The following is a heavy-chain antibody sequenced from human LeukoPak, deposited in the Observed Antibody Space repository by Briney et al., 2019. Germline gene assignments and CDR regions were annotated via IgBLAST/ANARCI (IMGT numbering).Heavy chain of an antibody. CDR2: ISGSGGST. V-gene: IGHV3-23*01. D-gene: IGHD2-2*01. CDR3: AKDRTYCSSSSCYGTYYLDY. CDR1: GFTFSSYA. J-gene: IGHJ4*02. Sequence: PGGSLRLSCAASGFTFSSYAMSWVRQAPGKGLEWVSAISGSGGSTYYADSVKGRFTISRDNSKNTLYLQMNSLRAEDTAVYFCAKDRTYCSSSSCYGTYYLDYWGQGTLVTVSS.